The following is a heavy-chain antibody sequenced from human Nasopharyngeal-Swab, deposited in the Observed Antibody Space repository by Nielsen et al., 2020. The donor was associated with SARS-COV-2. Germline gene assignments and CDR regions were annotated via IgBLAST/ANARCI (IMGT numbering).Heavy chain of an antibody. Sequence: WIRQPPGKGLEWIGYIYHSGSTYYNPSLKSRVTISVDTSKNQFSLKLSSVTAADTAVYYCARRGVVVRGGYYFDYWGQGTLVTVSS. D-gene: IGHD2-15*01. J-gene: IGHJ4*02. CDR3: ARRGVVVRGGYYFDY. V-gene: IGHV4-30-2*04. CDR2: IYHSGST.